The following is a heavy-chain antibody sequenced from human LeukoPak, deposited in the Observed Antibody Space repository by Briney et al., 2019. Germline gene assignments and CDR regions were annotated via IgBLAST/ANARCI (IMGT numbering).Heavy chain of an antibody. CDR1: GYTFTGYY. V-gene: IGHV1-2*04. J-gene: IGHJ6*02. D-gene: IGHD6-19*01. CDR2: INPNSGGT. CDR3: ARGGLVGSFYGMDA. Sequence: ASVKVSCKASGYTFTGYYMHWVRQAPGQGLEWMGWINPNSGGTNYAQKFQGWVTMTRDTSISTAYMELSRLRSDDTAVYYCARGGLVGSFYGMDAWGQGTTVTVSS.